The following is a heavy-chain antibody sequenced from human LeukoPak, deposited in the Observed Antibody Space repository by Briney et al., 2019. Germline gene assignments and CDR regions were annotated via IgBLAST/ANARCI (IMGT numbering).Heavy chain of an antibody. V-gene: IGHV4-59*11. CDR1: GVSSSSHY. Sequence: SETLSLTCTFSGVSSSSHYWTWIRQPPGKGLEWIGCVHYSGGTRYNPSLNSRVTISLDTSKNQFSLRLSSVTAADTDVYYCVIRPLGYCSDSTCRDYWGQGTLVAISS. D-gene: IGHD2-15*01. CDR2: VHYSGGT. J-gene: IGHJ4*02. CDR3: VIRPLGYCSDSTCRDY.